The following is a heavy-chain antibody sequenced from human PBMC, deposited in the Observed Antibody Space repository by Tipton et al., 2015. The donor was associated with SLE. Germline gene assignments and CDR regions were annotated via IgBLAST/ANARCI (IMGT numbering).Heavy chain of an antibody. V-gene: IGHV4-31*11. Sequence: TLSLTCAVYGGSFSGYYWSWIRQHPVKGLEWIGYIYYSGSTYYNPSLKSRVTISVDTSKNQFSLRLSSVTDADTAVYYCATDLSPEVYYMWGQGTMVTVSS. CDR3: ATDLSPEVYYM. CDR1: GGSFSGYY. D-gene: IGHD3-10*01. CDR2: IYYSGST. J-gene: IGHJ3*02.